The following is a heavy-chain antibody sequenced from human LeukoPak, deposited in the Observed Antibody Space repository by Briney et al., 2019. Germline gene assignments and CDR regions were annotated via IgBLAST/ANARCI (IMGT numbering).Heavy chain of an antibody. D-gene: IGHD3-22*01. J-gene: IGHJ3*01. Sequence: KPGGSLRLSCAASGFIFSDYYMAWIRQAPGKGLEWVSCITSSGSTMYHADSVKGRFTISRDNAKKSLYMQMNSLRAEDTAVYFCARGRYYYDSSGVDAFSVWGQGTMVAVSS. CDR3: ARGRYYYDSSGVDAFSV. CDR1: GFIFSDYY. V-gene: IGHV3-11*01. CDR2: ITSSGSTM.